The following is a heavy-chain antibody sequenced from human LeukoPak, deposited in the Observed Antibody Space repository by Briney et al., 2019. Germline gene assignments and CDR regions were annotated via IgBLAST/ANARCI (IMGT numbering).Heavy chain of an antibody. J-gene: IGHJ5*02. D-gene: IGHD3-3*01. CDR2: MYYSGRT. CDR3: ARVGNPLVTVFAWFDP. CDR1: GGSISSSSYY. V-gene: IGHV4-39*07. Sequence: PSETLSLTCTVSGGSISSSSYYWGWIRQPPGKGLEWIGSMYYSGRTYYNPSLKSRVTISGDTSKNQFSLKLTSVTAADTAVYYCARVGNPLVTVFAWFDPWGQGTQVTVSS.